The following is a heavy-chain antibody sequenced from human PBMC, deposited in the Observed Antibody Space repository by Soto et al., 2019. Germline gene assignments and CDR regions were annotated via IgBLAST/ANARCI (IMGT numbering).Heavy chain of an antibody. CDR1: GGTFSSYA. CDR3: ARGGYDFWSGYSGVWFDP. CDR2: IIPIFGTA. Sequence: SVKVSCKXSGGTFSSYAISWVRQAPGQGLEWMGGIIPIFGTANYAQKFQGRVTITADKSTSTAYMELSSLRSEDTAVYYCARGGYDFWSGYSGVWFDPWGQGTLVTVSS. D-gene: IGHD3-3*01. V-gene: IGHV1-69*06. J-gene: IGHJ5*02.